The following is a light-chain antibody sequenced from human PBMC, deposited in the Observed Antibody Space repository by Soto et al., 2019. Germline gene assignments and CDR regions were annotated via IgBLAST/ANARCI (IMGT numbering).Light chain of an antibody. CDR2: GTS. CDR1: QSVSNK. V-gene: IGKV3-20*01. J-gene: IGKJ1*01. Sequence: EIVMTQSPDTLSVSAGERATLSCRASQSVSNKLAWYQQKPGQAPRLLIYGTSNRATGIPDRFSGSGSGTDFSLTISSLEPGDLAVYYCQQYGSSPRTFGQGTKVDIK. CDR3: QQYGSSPRT.